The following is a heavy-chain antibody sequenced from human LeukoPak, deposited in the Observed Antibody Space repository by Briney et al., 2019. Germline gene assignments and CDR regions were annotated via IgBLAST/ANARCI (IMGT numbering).Heavy chain of an antibody. Sequence: PGGSLRLSRAASGFTFSSYGMSWVRQAPGKGLEWVSAISGSGGSTYYADSVKGRFTISRDNSKNTLYLQMNSLRAEDTAVYYCARVVPPTDYGSGSYFWDPYYFDYWGQGTLVTVSS. CDR1: GFTFSSYG. D-gene: IGHD3-10*01. J-gene: IGHJ4*02. CDR3: ARVVPPTDYGSGSYFWDPYYFDY. CDR2: ISGSGGST. V-gene: IGHV3-23*01.